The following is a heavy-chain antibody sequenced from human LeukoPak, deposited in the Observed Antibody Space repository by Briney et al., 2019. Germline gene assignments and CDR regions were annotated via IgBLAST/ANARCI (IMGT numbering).Heavy chain of an antibody. J-gene: IGHJ6*03. CDR1: GYSISSGYY. D-gene: IGHD6-6*01. CDR3: ARDWGVSARPGYMDV. V-gene: IGHV4-38-2*02. Sequence: SETLSLTCTVSGYSISSGYYWGWIRQPPGKGLEWIGSIYHSGSAYYNPSLKSRVTISVDTSKNQFSLRLSSVTAADTAVYYCARDWGVSARPGYMDVWGKGTTVTVSS. CDR2: IYHSGSA.